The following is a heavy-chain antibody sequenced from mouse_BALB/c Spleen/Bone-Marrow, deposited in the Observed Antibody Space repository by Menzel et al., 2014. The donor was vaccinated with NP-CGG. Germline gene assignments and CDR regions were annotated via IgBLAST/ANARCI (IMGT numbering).Heavy chain of an antibody. CDR1: GYTVTDYA. V-gene: IGHV1-67*01. J-gene: IGHJ1*01. CDR3: ATPPGGYSGYWYFDV. CDR2: ISTYSGDA. Sequence: VQLQQSGAELVRPGVSVKISCKGSGYTVTDYAMHWVKQSHAKSLEWIGVISTYSGDARYNQKFKDKATMTVDKSSRTAYMELARLTSEDSAIYYCATPPGGYSGYWYFDVWGAGTTVTVSS. D-gene: IGHD2-3*01.